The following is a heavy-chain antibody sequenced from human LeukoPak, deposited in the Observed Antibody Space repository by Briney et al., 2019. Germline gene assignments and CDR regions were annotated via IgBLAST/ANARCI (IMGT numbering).Heavy chain of an antibody. Sequence: PFETLSLTCTVSGGSIGTYYWSWIRQSPGKGLEWIGYIYTSGSTNYNPSLKSRVTISVDTSKNQFSLDLSSVTAADTAVYYCARQKCTSTSCLTKNAFDIWGQGTMVTVSS. CDR1: GGSIGTYY. CDR3: ARQKCTSTSCLTKNAFDI. J-gene: IGHJ3*02. D-gene: IGHD2-2*01. V-gene: IGHV4-4*09. CDR2: IYTSGST.